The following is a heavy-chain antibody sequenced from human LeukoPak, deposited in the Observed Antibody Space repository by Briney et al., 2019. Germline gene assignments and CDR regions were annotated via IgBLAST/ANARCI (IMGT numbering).Heavy chain of an antibody. Sequence: SETLSLTCTVSGGSISSDDYYWSWIRQPPGKGLEWIGYIYYSGSTNYNPSLKSRVTISVDTSKNQFSLKLSSVTAADTAVYYCAFHTISAFDIWGQGTMVTVSS. J-gene: IGHJ3*02. CDR2: IYYSGST. CDR1: GGSISSDDYY. CDR3: AFHTISAFDI. D-gene: IGHD3-10*01. V-gene: IGHV4-61*08.